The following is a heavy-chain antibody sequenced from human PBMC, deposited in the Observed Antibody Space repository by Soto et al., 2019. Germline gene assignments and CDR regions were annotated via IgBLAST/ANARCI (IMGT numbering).Heavy chain of an antibody. CDR1: GYTFTSYG. Sequence: QVQLVQSGAEVKKPGASVKVSCKASGYTFTSYGISWVRQAPGQGLEWMGWISAYNGNTNYAQKLQGRVTMTTDTFTFSSFMELRRPSSDDTAVYDCARGKDPNLLYWGQGTLVTVSS. J-gene: IGHJ4*02. CDR2: ISAYNGNT. V-gene: IGHV1-18*01. CDR3: ARGKDPNLLY.